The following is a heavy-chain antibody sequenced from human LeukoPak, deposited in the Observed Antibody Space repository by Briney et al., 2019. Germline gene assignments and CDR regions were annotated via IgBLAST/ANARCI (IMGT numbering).Heavy chain of an antibody. CDR1: GYTFTGYY. Sequence: ASVKVSCKASGYTFTGYYMHWVRQAPGQGLEWMGWINPNSGGTNYAQKFQGRVTMTRDTSISTAYMELSRLRSDDTAVYYCARDPEYGSSKCYGCYYYGMYVGGQGTTVTVSS. CDR3: ARDPEYGSSKCYGCYYYGMYV. V-gene: IGHV1-2*02. D-gene: IGHD6-6*01. CDR2: INPNSGGT. J-gene: IGHJ6*02.